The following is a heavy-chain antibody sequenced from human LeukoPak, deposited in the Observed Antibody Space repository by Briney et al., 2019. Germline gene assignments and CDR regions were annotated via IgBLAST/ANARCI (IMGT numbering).Heavy chain of an antibody. J-gene: IGHJ6*03. D-gene: IGHD2-21*01. CDR1: GFTCSHIW. Sequence: GGSLRLSCEASGFTCSHIWMHWVRQAPGRGLVWVSRTNTDGSSTNYMDSVKCRFTISRDNAKNTIYLQMNSLRAEETAVYYCARATVIGDVPVPGYMDVWGKGTTVTVSS. CDR3: ARATVIGDVPVPGYMDV. CDR2: TNTDGSST. V-gene: IGHV3-74*01.